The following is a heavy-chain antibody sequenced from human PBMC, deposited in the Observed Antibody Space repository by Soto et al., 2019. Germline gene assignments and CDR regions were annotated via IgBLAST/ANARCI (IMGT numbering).Heavy chain of an antibody. CDR2: ISYDGSNK. CDR3: ARGDYYDFWSGMTNYYYYGMDV. CDR1: GFTFSSYA. Sequence: QVQLVESGGGVVQPGRSLRLSCAASGFTFSSYAMHWVRQAPGKGLEWVAVISYDGSNKYYADSVKGRFTISRDNSKNTLYLQMNSLRAEDTAVYYCARGDYYDFWSGMTNYYYYGMDVWVQGTTVTVSS. D-gene: IGHD3-3*01. V-gene: IGHV3-30-3*01. J-gene: IGHJ6*02.